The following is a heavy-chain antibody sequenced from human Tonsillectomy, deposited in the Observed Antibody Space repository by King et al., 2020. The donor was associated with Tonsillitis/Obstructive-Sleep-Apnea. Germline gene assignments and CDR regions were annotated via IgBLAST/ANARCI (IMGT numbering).Heavy chain of an antibody. J-gene: IGHJ4*02. CDR3: ARGAEVLSDSPFDY. CDR2: IIPILGIA. D-gene: IGHD2-15*01. CDR1: GGTFSSYA. Sequence: QLVQSGAEVKKPGSSVKASCKASGGTFSSYAISWVRQAPGQGLEWMGRIIPILGIANYAQKFQGRVTITADKSTSTAYMELSSLRSEDTAVYYCARGAEVLSDSPFDYWGQGTLVTVSS. V-gene: IGHV1-69*09.